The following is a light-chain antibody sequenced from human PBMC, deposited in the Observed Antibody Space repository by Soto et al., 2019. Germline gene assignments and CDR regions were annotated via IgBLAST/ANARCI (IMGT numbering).Light chain of an antibody. CDR2: GAS. CDR3: LQDYNYPRT. CDR1: QGIRND. V-gene: IGKV1-6*01. Sequence: AIQMTQSPSSLSASLGDRVTITCRASQGIRNDLGWYQQKPGKAPKLLLYGASSLQSGVPSRFSGSGSGTDFTLTISSLQPEDFATYYCLQDYNYPRTFGQGTKVEI. J-gene: IGKJ1*01.